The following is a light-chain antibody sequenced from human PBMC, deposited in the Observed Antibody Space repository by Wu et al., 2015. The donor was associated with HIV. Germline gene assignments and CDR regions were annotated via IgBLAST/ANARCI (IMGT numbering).Light chain of an antibody. V-gene: IGKV1-9*01. CDR2: AAS. CDR1: QAISSY. J-gene: IGKJ1*01. Sequence: DIQLTQSPSFLSASIGDRITITCRASQAISSYLVWYQQKPGKAPKLLIYAASTLQSGVPSRFSGSGSGTEFTVSSLQSDDFATYYCQKYNTAPWTFGQGTKVEMK. CDR3: QKYNTAPWT.